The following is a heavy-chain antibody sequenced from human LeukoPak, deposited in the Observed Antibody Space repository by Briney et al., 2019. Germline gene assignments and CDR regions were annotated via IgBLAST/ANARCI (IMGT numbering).Heavy chain of an antibody. D-gene: IGHD6-13*01. CDR1: GFTFSSNW. CDR3: AKDLSWQQIGNEYFQH. J-gene: IGHJ1*01. Sequence: GGSLRLSCAASGFTFSSNWMSCVRQAPGKWLEWVANIKQDGIEKYYVDSVKGRFTISRYNAKNALYLQMNSLRAEDTAVYYCAKDLSWQQIGNEYFQHWGQVTLVTVSS. CDR2: IKQDGIEK. V-gene: IGHV3-7*03.